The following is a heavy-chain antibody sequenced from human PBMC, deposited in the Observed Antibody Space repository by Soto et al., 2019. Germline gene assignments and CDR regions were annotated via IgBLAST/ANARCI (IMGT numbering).Heavy chain of an antibody. V-gene: IGHV3-23*01. D-gene: IGHD2-21*02. CDR1: GFTFSSSA. Sequence: EVQLLESGRGLVQPGGSLRLSCAASGFTFSSSAMSWVRQAPGKGLEWVSSINNSGGSTYYADSVKGRFTISRDNSKNTLYLQMNSLQAEDTAVYYCAKGCGGDCYSGVQYWGRGTLVTVSS. J-gene: IGHJ4*02. CDR2: INNSGGST. CDR3: AKGCGGDCYSGVQY.